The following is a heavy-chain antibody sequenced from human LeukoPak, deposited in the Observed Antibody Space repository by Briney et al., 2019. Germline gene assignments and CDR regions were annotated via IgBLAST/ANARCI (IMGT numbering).Heavy chain of an antibody. J-gene: IGHJ5*02. CDR1: GYTLTSYD. CDR2: INPNSGNT. Sequence: ASVKVSCKASGYTLTSYDINWVRQATGQGLEWMGWINPNSGNTGYAQKFQGRVTMTRNTSISTAYMELSSLRSEDTAVYYCARGFAYYDFWSGYYPQYNWFDPWGQGTLVTVSS. CDR3: ARGFAYYDFWSGYYPQYNWFDP. V-gene: IGHV1-8*01. D-gene: IGHD3-3*01.